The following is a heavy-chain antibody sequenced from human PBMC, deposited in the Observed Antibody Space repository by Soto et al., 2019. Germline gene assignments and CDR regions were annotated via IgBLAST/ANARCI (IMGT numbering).Heavy chain of an antibody. D-gene: IGHD6-13*01. J-gene: IGHJ4*02. CDR2: IYHSGGT. CDR1: GGSISSSNW. Sequence: SETLSLTCAVSGGSISSSNWWSWVRHPPGKGLEWIGEIYHSGGTNYNPSLKSRVTISVDKSKTQFSLKLSSVTAADTAVYDWASVVYGAGYSSSWSYFDYWGQGTLVTVSS. CDR3: ASVVYGAGYSSSWSYFDY. V-gene: IGHV4-4*02.